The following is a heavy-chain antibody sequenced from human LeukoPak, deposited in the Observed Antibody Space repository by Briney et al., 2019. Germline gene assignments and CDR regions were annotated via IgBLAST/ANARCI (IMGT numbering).Heavy chain of an antibody. CDR1: GFTVSNNY. CDR2: IYSGGST. J-gene: IGHJ6*02. D-gene: IGHD3-10*01. Sequence: GGSLRLSCAASGFTVSNNYMSWVRQAPGKGLEWVSLIYSGGSTYYAVSVKGRFTISRDNSKNTLYLQMNSLRAEDTAVYYCARDLLRFGDTYYYYGMDVWGQGTTVTVSS. V-gene: IGHV3-66*01. CDR3: ARDLLRFGDTYYYYGMDV.